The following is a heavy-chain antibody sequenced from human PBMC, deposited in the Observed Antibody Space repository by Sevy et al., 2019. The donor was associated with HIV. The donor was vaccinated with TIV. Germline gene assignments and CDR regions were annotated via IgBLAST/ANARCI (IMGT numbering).Heavy chain of an antibody. D-gene: IGHD3-22*01. CDR1: GGSISNYY. J-gene: IGHJ5*02. Sequence: SETLSLTCTVSGGSISNYYWSWIRQSPEKGLEWIGYMYYSGSTNYNPSLKSRVTISIDTSKNQFSRKLRSVTAADTAVYYCARVGNLNYDSSGHRWFDPWGQGTLVTVSS. CDR2: MYYSGST. V-gene: IGHV4-59*13. CDR3: ARVGNLNYDSSGHRWFDP.